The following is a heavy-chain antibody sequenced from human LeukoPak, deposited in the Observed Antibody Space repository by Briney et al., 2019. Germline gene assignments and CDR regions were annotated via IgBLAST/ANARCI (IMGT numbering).Heavy chain of an antibody. CDR1: GYTFTSYD. J-gene: IGHJ4*02. D-gene: IGHD3-10*01. CDR2: INSDSGHT. V-gene: IGHV1-3*03. CDR3: AREQSFVGSNSFDY. Sequence: GSSVKVSCKASGYTFTSYDINWVRQATGQRREWMGWINSDSGHTKYSQDLRGRVTFTGDTSAAITYMELSSLRSEDMAVYYCAREQSFVGSNSFDYWGQGTLVTVSS.